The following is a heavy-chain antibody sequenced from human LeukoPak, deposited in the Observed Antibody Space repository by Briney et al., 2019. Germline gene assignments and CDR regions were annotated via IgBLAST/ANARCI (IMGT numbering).Heavy chain of an antibody. CDR3: ARYGSGSYPLFDY. CDR1: GFTFSSSA. D-gene: IGHD3-10*01. Sequence: PGGSLRLSCAASGFTFSSSAMHWVRQAPGKGLEWVAVISVYESHKYYADSVKGRFTLSRDNAKNSLYLQMNSLRAEDTAVYYCARYGSGSYPLFDYWGQGTLVTVSS. V-gene: IGHV3-30*03. J-gene: IGHJ4*02. CDR2: ISVYESHK.